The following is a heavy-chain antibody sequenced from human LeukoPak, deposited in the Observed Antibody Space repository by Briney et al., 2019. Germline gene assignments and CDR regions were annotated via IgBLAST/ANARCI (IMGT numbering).Heavy chain of an antibody. CDR1: GGSISSSSYY. V-gene: IGHV4-39*07. CDR2: IYYSGST. D-gene: IGHD7-27*01. J-gene: IGHJ4*02. CDR3: ARGPSATGIDY. Sequence: SETLSLTCTVSGGSISSSSYYWGWIRQPPGKGLEWIGSIYYSGSTYYNPSLKSRVTISVDTSKNQFSLKLSPVTAADTAVYYCARGPSATGIDYWGQGTLVTVSS.